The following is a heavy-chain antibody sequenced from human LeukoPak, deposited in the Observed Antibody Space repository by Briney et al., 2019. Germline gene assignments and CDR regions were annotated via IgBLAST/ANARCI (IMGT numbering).Heavy chain of an antibody. Sequence: GGSLRLSCAASGFTFSSYSMNWVRQAPGKGLEWVSSISSSSSYIYYADSVKGRFTISRDNSKNTLYLQMNSLRAEDTAVYYCAKVSAAVAGTYGDWGQGTLVTVSS. CDR2: ISSSSSYI. CDR1: GFTFSSYS. V-gene: IGHV3-21*04. CDR3: AKVSAAVAGTYGD. J-gene: IGHJ4*02. D-gene: IGHD6-19*01.